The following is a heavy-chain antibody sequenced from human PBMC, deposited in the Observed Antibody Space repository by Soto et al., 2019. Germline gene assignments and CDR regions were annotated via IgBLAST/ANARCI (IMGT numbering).Heavy chain of an antibody. CDR3: ARDRDIAAGQSPGGMDV. Sequence: ASVKVSCKASGGTFSSYAISWVRQAPGQGLEWMGGIIPIFGTANYAQKFQGRVTITADESTSTAYMELSSLRSEDTAVYYCARDRDIAAGQSPGGMDVWGQGTTVTVSS. J-gene: IGHJ6*02. CDR1: GGTFSSYA. CDR2: IIPIFGTA. D-gene: IGHD6-13*01. V-gene: IGHV1-69*13.